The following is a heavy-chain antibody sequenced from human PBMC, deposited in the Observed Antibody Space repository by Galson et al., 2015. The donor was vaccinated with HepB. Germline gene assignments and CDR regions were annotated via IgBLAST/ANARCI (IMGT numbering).Heavy chain of an antibody. Sequence: SLRLSCAASGFKFSDYAIHWIRQSPGKGLEWVAGISHDGTNKYYAQSAKGRFTISRDNSKNTLYLYMDSLTSEDTSVYFCAREGGGVVWYTTDYWGQGTLVIVSS. CDR3: AREGGGVVWYTTDY. CDR2: ISHDGTNK. V-gene: IGHV3-30-3*01. J-gene: IGHJ4*02. D-gene: IGHD3-16*01. CDR1: GFKFSDYA.